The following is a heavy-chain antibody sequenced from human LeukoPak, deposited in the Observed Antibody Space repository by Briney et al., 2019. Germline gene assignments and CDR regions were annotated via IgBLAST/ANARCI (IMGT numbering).Heavy chain of an antibody. V-gene: IGHV4-34*01. CDR3: ARHRWDYSNFNWFDP. Sequence: SETLSLTCTVSGGSISSYYWSWIRQPPGKGLEWIGEINHSGSTNYNPSLKSRVTISVDTSKNQFSLKLSSVTAADTAVYYCARHRWDYSNFNWFDPWGQGTLVTVSS. CDR1: GGSISSYY. CDR2: INHSGST. J-gene: IGHJ5*02. D-gene: IGHD4-11*01.